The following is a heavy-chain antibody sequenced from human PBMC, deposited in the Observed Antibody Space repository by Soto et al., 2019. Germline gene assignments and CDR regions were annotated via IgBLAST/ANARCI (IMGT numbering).Heavy chain of an antibody. CDR1: GYSFAVYW. CDR2: IDPSDSQT. Sequence: GESVKISCKGSGYSFAVYWITWVLQKPWKGLEWMGRIDPSDSQTYYSPSFRGHVTISATKSITTVFLQWSSLRASDTAMYYCARQIYDSDTGPNFQYYFDSWGQGTSVTVSS. CDR3: ARQIYDSDTGPNFQYYFDS. D-gene: IGHD3-22*01. J-gene: IGHJ4*02. V-gene: IGHV5-10-1*01.